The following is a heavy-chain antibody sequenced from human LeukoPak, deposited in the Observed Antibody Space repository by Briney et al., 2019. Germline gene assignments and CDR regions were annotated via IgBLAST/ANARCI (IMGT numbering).Heavy chain of an antibody. CDR2: INPNSGGT. CDR3: ARDPYYYHSSGYSDY. Sequence: ASVKVSCKASGYTFTGYYMHWVRQAPGQGLEWMGRINPNSGGTNYAQKFQGRVTMTRDTSISTAYMELSRLRSDDTAVYYCARDPYYYHSSGYSDYWGQGTLVTVSS. V-gene: IGHV1-2*06. CDR1: GYTFTGYY. J-gene: IGHJ4*02. D-gene: IGHD3-22*01.